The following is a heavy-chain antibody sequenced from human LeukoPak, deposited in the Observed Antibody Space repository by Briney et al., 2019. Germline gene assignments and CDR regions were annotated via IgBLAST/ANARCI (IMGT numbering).Heavy chain of an antibody. CDR3: ASGLLLWFGEHPRYNWFDP. CDR2: IYYSGST. Sequence: SETLSLTCTVSGGSISSSSYYWGWIRQPPGKGLEWIGSIYYSGSTYYNPSLKSRVTISVDTSKNQFSLKLSSVTAADTAVYYCASGLLLWFGEHPRYNWFDPWGQGTLVTVSS. V-gene: IGHV4-39*01. J-gene: IGHJ5*02. CDR1: GGSISSSSYY. D-gene: IGHD3-10*01.